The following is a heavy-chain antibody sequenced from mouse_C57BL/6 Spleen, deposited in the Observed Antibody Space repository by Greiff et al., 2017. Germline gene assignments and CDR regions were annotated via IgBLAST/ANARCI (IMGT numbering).Heavy chain of an antibody. V-gene: IGHV1-52*01. D-gene: IGHD3-2*02. CDR3: ARVGAQAPFYFDY. J-gene: IGHJ2*01. CDR1: GYTFTSYW. Sequence: QVHVKQPGAELVRPGSSVKLSCKASGYTFTSYWMHWVKQRPIQGLEWIGNIDPSDSETHYNQKFKDKATLTVDKSSSTAYMQLSSLTSEDSAVYYCARVGAQAPFYFDYWGQGTTLTVSS. CDR2: IDPSDSET.